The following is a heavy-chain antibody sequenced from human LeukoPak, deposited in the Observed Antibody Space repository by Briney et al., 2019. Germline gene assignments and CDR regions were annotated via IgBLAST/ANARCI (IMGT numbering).Heavy chain of an antibody. D-gene: IGHD3-3*01. CDR3: ARDLQFLEWLFPNWFDP. CDR2: IYYSGST. CDR1: GGSISSGGYY. V-gene: IGHV4-39*07. Sequence: SETLSLTCTVSGGSISSGGYYWSWIRQHPGKGLEWIGSIYYSGSTYYNPSLKSRVTISVDTSKNQFSLKLSSVTAADTAVYYCARDLQFLEWLFPNWFDPWGQGTLVNVSS. J-gene: IGHJ5*02.